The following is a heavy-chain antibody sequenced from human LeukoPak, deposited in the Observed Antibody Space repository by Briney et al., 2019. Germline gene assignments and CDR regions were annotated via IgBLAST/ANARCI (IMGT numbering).Heavy chain of an antibody. CDR2: INHSRST. J-gene: IGHJ4*02. CDR3: ARGGLKWELLPARARKSFYFDY. V-gene: IGHV4-34*01. CDR1: GGSFSGYY. Sequence: SETLSLTCAVYGGSFSGYYWSWIRQPPGKGLEWIGEINHSRSTNYNPSLKSRVTISIDTSKNQFSLKLSSVTAADTAVYYCARGGLKWELLPARARKSFYFDYWGQGTLVTVSS. D-gene: IGHD1-26*01.